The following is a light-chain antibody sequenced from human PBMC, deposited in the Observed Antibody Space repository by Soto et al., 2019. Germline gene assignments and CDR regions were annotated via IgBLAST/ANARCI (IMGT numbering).Light chain of an antibody. V-gene: IGLV1-51*01. CDR3: GTWDSSLSGVV. J-gene: IGLJ2*01. CDR1: SSNIGNNY. Sequence: QSVLTQPPSVSAAPGQTVTISCSGSSSNIGNNYVSWYQQLPGTAPKLPIDDNKNRPSGIPDRFSGSKSGTSATLGITGLQTGEEADYYCGTWDSSLSGVVFGGGTKRTVL. CDR2: DNK.